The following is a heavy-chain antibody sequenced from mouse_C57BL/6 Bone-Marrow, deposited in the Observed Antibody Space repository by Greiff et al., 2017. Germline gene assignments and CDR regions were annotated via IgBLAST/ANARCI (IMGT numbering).Heavy chain of an antibody. V-gene: IGHV1-50*01. Sequence: QVQLQQSGAELVKPGASVKLSCKASGYTFTSYWMQWVKQRPGQGLEWIGEIDPSDSYTNYNQKFKGKATLTVDTSSSTAYMQLSSLTSEDSAVYYCARRDYGGYWGQGTTLTVSS. J-gene: IGHJ2*01. CDR2: IDPSDSYT. D-gene: IGHD1-2*01. CDR1: GYTFTSYW. CDR3: ARRDYGGY.